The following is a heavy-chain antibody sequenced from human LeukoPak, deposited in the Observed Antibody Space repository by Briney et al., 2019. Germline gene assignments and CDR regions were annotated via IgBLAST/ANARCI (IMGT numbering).Heavy chain of an antibody. CDR3: ASSDSSGSYVGSDAFDI. Sequence: PGGSLRLSCAASGFAFTSYGMSWVRQAPEKGLEWVSTIDNVGRNTHYADSVMGRFTISRDNSKNTVDLQMNSLRAEDTAVYYCASSDSSGSYVGSDAFDIWGQGTMVTVSS. J-gene: IGHJ3*02. CDR1: GFAFTSYG. V-gene: IGHV3-23*01. CDR2: IDNVGRNT. D-gene: IGHD3-22*01.